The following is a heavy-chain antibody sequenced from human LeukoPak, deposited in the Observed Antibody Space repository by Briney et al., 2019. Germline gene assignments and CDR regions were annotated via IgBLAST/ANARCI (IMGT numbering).Heavy chain of an antibody. CDR3: ARLSKYSSGPNWFDP. CDR2: IYYSGST. D-gene: IGHD6-19*01. CDR1: GGSISSSSYY. J-gene: IGHJ5*02. V-gene: IGHV4-39*01. Sequence: PSETLSLTCTVSGGSISSSSYYWGWIRQPPGKGLEWIGSIYYSGSTYHNPSLKSRVTISVDTSKNQFSLKLSSLTAADTAVYYCARLSKYSSGPNWFDPWGQGTLVTVSS.